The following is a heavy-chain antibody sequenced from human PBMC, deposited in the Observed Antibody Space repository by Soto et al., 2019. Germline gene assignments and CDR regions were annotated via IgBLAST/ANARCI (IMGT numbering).Heavy chain of an antibody. J-gene: IGHJ4*02. D-gene: IGHD5-18*01. CDR3: LGGGYNCACDH. Sequence: QVQLVQSGAEVREPGASVKVSCQASGYSLTAHHIHWVRQTPGVGFEWMGLIIPTSGGTKVARKFQGRLTSTRDTSTGTAYMELRRLTSDDTAVYYCLGGGYNCACDHWGQGTLVTVSS. V-gene: IGHV1-2*02. CDR1: GYSLTAHH. CDR2: IIPTSGGT.